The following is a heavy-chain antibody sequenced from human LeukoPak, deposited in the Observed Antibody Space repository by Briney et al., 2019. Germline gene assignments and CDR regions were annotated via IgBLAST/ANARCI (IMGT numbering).Heavy chain of an antibody. D-gene: IGHD3-10*02. CDR1: GFTFSNYE. J-gene: IGHJ6*04. CDR2: ISSSGSTI. CDR3: AELGITMIGGV. Sequence: GGSLRLSCAASGFTFSNYEMHWVRQAPGKGLEWVSYISSSGSTIYYADSVKGRFTISRDNARNSLYLQMNSLRAEDTAVYYCAELGITMIGGVWGKGTTVTISS. V-gene: IGHV3-48*03.